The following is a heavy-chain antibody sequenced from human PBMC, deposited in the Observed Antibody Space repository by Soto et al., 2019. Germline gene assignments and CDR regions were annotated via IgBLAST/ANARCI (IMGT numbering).Heavy chain of an antibody. Sequence: EVQLLESGGGLVQPGGSLRLSCAASGFTFSSYAMSWVRQAPGKGLEWVSAISGSGGSTYYADSVKGRFTISRDNSKNTLYLQMNSLRAEDTAVYYCAKDVPGGSGSSDAFDIWGQGTMVTVSS. CDR3: AKDVPGGSGSSDAFDI. D-gene: IGHD3-10*01. J-gene: IGHJ3*02. CDR2: ISGSGGST. CDR1: GFTFSSYA. V-gene: IGHV3-23*01.